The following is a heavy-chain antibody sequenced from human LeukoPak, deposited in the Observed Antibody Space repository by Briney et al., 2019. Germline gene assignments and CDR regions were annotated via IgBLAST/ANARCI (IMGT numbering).Heavy chain of an antibody. CDR2: ISSSSNSI. D-gene: IGHD6-13*01. J-gene: IGHJ4*02. Sequence: GGSLRLSRAASGFTFSTFNMNWVRQAPGKGLEWVSSISSSSNSIYYADSVKGRFTISRDNAKNLLHLQMNSLSAEDTAVFYCAASIAARYWGQGTLVTVSS. V-gene: IGHV3-21*01. CDR3: AASIAARY. CDR1: GFTFSTFN.